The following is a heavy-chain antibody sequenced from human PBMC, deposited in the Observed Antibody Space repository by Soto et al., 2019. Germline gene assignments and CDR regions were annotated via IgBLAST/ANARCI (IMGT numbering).Heavy chain of an antibody. D-gene: IGHD2-21*01. CDR3: AKDKRGEEYYFDY. Sequence: GGSLRLSCAASGFTFSSYAMSWVRQAPGKGLECVSAISGSGGSTYYADSVKGRFTISRDNSKNTLYLQMNSLRAEDTAVYYCAKDKRGEEYYFDYWGQGTLVTVSS. J-gene: IGHJ4*02. V-gene: IGHV3-23*01. CDR2: ISGSGGST. CDR1: GFTFSSYA.